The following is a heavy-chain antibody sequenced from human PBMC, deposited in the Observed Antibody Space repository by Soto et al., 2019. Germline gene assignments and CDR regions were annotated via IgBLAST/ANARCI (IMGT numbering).Heavy chain of an antibody. CDR2: IDWDDDK. CDR1: GFSLSTSGMC. Sequence: GSGPTLVNPTQTLTLTCTFSGFSLSTSGMCVSWIRQPPGKALEWLALIDWDDDKYYSTSLKTRLTISKDTSKNQVVPTMTNMDPVDTATYYCARIRSPIFGGSLYYYYGMDVWGQGTTVTVSS. CDR3: ARIRSPIFGGSLYYYYGMDV. V-gene: IGHV2-70*01. J-gene: IGHJ6*02. D-gene: IGHD3-3*01.